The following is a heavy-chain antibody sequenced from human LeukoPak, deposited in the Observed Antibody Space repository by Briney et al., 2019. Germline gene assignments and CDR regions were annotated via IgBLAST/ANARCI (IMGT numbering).Heavy chain of an antibody. CDR2: IIPIFGTA. D-gene: IGHD1-26*01. CDR1: GGTFSSYA. Sequence: GASVKVSCKASGGTFSSYAISWVRQAPGQGLEWMGGIIPIFGTANYAQKFQGRVTITADESTSTAYMELSSLRSEDTAVYYCAREGGSSRSRWFDPWGQGTLVTVSS. V-gene: IGHV1-69*13. J-gene: IGHJ5*02. CDR3: AREGGSSRSRWFDP.